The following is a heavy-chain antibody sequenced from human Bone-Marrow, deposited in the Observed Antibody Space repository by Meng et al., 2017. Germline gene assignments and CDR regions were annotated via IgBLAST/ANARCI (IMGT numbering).Heavy chain of an antibody. J-gene: IGHJ4*02. D-gene: IGHD6-13*01. CDR2: TYYRSKWYN. CDR1: GDSVSSNSAA. V-gene: IGHV6-1*01. CDR3: ARATIEDSSSWYVWGELDY. Sequence: SQTLSLTCAISGDSVSSNSAAWNWIRQSPSRGLEWLGRTYYRSKWYNDYAVSVKSRITINPDTSKNQFSLQLNSVTPEDTAVYYCARATIEDSSSWYVWGELDYWGQGTLVTVSS.